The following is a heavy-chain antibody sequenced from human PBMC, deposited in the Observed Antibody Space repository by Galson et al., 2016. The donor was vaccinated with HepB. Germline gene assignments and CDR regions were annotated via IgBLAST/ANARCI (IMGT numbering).Heavy chain of an antibody. CDR1: GYTFTNYG. CDR3: ASRAGDYYDNSGYYYYYNYATDV. V-gene: IGHV1-69*13. D-gene: IGHD3-22*01. CDR2: IIPIFGTA. Sequence: SVKVSCKASGYTFTNYGISWVRQAPGQGLEWMGGIIPIFGTANYAQNFQGRVTITADESTSTAYMELSSLRSEDTAVYYCASRAGDYYDNSGYYYYYNYATDVWGQGTTVTASS. J-gene: IGHJ6*02.